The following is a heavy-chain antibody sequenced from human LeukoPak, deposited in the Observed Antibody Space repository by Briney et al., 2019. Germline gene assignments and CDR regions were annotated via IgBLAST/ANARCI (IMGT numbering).Heavy chain of an antibody. D-gene: IGHD1-26*01. CDR2: INPNSGYT. CDR3: AREGAEEAVLDY. V-gene: IGHV1-2*02. J-gene: IGHJ4*02. CDR1: GYTFTDYY. Sequence: GASVKVSCKASGYTFTDYYMHWVRQAPAQGLEWMGWINPNSGYTNYARRFQGRVTMTRDTSISTAYLDLSGLRSDDTAVFYCAREGAEEAVLDYWGQGTLVTVSS.